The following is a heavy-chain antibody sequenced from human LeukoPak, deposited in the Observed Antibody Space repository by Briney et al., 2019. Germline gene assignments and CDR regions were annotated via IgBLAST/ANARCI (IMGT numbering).Heavy chain of an antibody. V-gene: IGHV1-69*13. D-gene: IGHD4-23*01. CDR2: IIPIFGTA. Sequence: ASVKVSCKAAGGTFSSYAISWVRQAPGQGLEWMGGIIPIFGTANYAQKFQGRVTITADESTSTAYMELSSLRSEDTAVYYCASGTGDYGGNSDYWGQGTLVTVSS. CDR3: ASGTGDYGGNSDY. J-gene: IGHJ4*02. CDR1: GGTFSSYA.